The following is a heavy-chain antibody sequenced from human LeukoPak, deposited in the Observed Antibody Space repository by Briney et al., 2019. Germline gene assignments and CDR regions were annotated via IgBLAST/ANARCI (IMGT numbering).Heavy chain of an antibody. CDR1: GGTFSSYD. D-gene: IGHD6-6*01. V-gene: IGHV1-8*02. CDR2: MNPNSGNT. J-gene: IGHJ4*02. CDR3: ARVGLGRIAARPRVYYFDY. Sequence: ASVKVSCKASGGTFSSYDINWVRQATGQGLEWMGWMNPNSGNTGYAQKFQGRVTMTRNTSISTAYMELSSLRSEDTAVYYCARVGLGRIAARPRVYYFDYWGQGTLVTVSS.